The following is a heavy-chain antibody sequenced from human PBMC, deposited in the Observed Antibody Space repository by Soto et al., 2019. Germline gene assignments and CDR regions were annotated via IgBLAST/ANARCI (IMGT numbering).Heavy chain of an antibody. CDR3: ASVIPLGD. D-gene: IGHD2-21*01. V-gene: IGHV3-15*05. Sequence: GGSLRLSCAASGFTFTNAWITWVRQAPGKGLEWVGRIKSKTDGGTTDYAAPVKGRFTISRDNAKNTLYLQMNSLRAVDTAVYYCASVIPLGDWGQGTLVTVSS. J-gene: IGHJ4*02. CDR2: IKSKTDGGTT. CDR1: GFTFTNAW.